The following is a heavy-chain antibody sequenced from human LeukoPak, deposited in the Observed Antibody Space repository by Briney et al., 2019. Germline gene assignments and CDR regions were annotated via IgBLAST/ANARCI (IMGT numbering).Heavy chain of an antibody. D-gene: IGHD3-10*01. V-gene: IGHV4-59*05. Sequence: PSETLSLTCTVSGASINSYYWSWIRQPPGKGLEWIGSIYYSGSTYYNPSLKSRVTISVDTSKNQFSLKLSSVTAADTAVHYCARHRGDYGSAALDYWGQGTLVTVSS. CDR1: GASINSYY. CDR3: ARHRGDYGSAALDY. J-gene: IGHJ4*02. CDR2: IYYSGST.